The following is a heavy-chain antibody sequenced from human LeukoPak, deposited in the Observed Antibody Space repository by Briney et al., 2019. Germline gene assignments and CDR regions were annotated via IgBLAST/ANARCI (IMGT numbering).Heavy chain of an antibody. CDR1: GYSFTDYY. V-gene: IGHV1-2*02. Sequence: ASVKVSCKTSGYSFTDYYIHWVRQAPGQGLEWMGWINTKSGRTSSARKFQGRVTMTRDPSVTTVYMDLAWLTSDDTAIYFCARADFIDAGPYLIGPWGQGTLATVSS. J-gene: IGHJ5*02. CDR3: ARADFIDAGPYLIGP. CDR2: INTKSGRT. D-gene: IGHD3-3*01.